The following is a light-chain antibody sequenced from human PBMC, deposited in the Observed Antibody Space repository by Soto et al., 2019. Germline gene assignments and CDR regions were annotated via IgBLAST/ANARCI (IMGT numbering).Light chain of an antibody. Sequence: IVLTQSPGTLSFSPGEIATLSCRAIQSVSSSYLAWYQQKPGQAPRLLIYGASTRATGIPARFSGSGSGTEFTLTISSLQSEDFAVYYCQQYNNWPPITFGQGTRLEIK. J-gene: IGKJ5*01. V-gene: IGKV3-15*01. CDR2: GAS. CDR1: QSVSSSY. CDR3: QQYNNWPPIT.